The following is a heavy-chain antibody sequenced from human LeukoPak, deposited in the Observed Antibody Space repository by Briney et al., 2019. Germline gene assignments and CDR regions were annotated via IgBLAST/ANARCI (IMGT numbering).Heavy chain of an antibody. CDR2: ISSSGSTI. Sequence: GGSLGLSCAASGFTFSSYEMNWVRQAPGKGLEWVSYISSSGSTIYYADSVKGRLTISRDNAKNSLYLQMNSLRAEDTAVYYCAGASSGPNYWGQGTLVTVSS. D-gene: IGHD6-19*01. CDR3: AGASSGPNY. J-gene: IGHJ4*02. CDR1: GFTFSSYE. V-gene: IGHV3-48*03.